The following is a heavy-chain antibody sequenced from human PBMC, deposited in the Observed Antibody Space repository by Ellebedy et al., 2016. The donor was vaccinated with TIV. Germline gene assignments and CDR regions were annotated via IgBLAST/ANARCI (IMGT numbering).Heavy chain of an antibody. CDR3: ARDSLDYPYYYMDV. CDR1: GFTFSSYA. Sequence: GGSLRLSXAASGFTFSSYAMHWVRQAPGKGLEGVAVISYDGSNKFYADSVKGRFTISRDSSKNTLYLQMNSLRAEDTAVYYCARDSLDYPYYYMDVWGEGTTVTVSS. CDR2: ISYDGSNK. J-gene: IGHJ6*03. V-gene: IGHV3-30-3*01.